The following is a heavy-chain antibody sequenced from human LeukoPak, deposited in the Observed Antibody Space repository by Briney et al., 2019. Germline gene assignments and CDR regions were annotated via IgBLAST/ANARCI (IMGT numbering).Heavy chain of an antibody. J-gene: IGHJ4*02. D-gene: IGHD6-13*01. Sequence: PGGSLRLSCAASGFTFSSYTMSWVRQAPGKGLEWVSTITTSDGNTYYADSVKGRFTISRDNSKNTLYLQMNSLRAEDTAVYYCAKVDRWYFETDWGQGTLVTVSS. CDR3: AKVDRWYFETD. CDR2: ITTSDGNT. CDR1: GFTFSSYT. V-gene: IGHV3-23*01.